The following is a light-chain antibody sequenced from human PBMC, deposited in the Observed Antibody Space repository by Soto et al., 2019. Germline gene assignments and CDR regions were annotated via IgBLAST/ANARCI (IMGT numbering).Light chain of an antibody. V-gene: IGKV1-5*01. CDR2: DAS. CDR1: QSITHW. J-gene: IGKJ3*01. CDR3: QQYNSDSPLT. Sequence: DIQMTQSPSTLSASVGDRVTITCRASQSITHWLAWYQQKPEKAPKLLVYDASSLETGVPSRFSGSGSGTEFSLTISSLEPDDFATYYCQQYNSDSPLTFGPGTKVDVK.